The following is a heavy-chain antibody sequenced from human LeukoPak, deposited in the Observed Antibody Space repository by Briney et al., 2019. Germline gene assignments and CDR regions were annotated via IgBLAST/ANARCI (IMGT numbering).Heavy chain of an antibody. CDR1: GYPFSAHF. D-gene: IGHD3-10*01. Sequence: ASVTVSCKASGYPFSAHFLNWVRQAPGQGLEWMGNIDTTTGNPRYAQDFTGRFVFSLDTSVSTACLQITSLKADDTAAYYCVRGTPTPGMDYWGQGTQVTVSS. V-gene: IGHV7-4-1*02. CDR3: VRGTPTPGMDY. J-gene: IGHJ4*02. CDR2: IDTTTGNP.